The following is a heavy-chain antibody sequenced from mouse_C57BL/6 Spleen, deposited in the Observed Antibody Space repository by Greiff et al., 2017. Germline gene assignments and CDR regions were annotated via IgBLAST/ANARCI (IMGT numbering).Heavy chain of an antibody. Sequence: VQLVESGAELVRPGASVTLSCKASGYTFTDYEMHWVKQTPVHGLEWIGAIDPETGGTAYNQKFKGKAILTADKSSSTAYMELRSLTSEDSAVYYCTRQGGYYFGYWGQGTTLTVSS. CDR3: TRQGGYYFGY. CDR2: IDPETGGT. J-gene: IGHJ2*01. CDR1: GYTFTDYE. V-gene: IGHV1-15*01.